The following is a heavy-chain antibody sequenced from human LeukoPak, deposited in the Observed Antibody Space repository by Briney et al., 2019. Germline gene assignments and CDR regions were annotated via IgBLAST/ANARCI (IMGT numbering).Heavy chain of an antibody. Sequence: ASVKVSCKASGYTFTSYDINWVRQAPGQGLEWMGRIIPILGIANYAQKFQGRVTITADKSTSTAYMELSSLRSEDTAVYYCARQTEKYYYGSGSYSDYWGQGTLVTVSS. CDR1: GYTFTSYD. D-gene: IGHD3-10*01. CDR3: ARQTEKYYYGSGSYSDY. J-gene: IGHJ4*02. V-gene: IGHV1-69*04. CDR2: IIPILGIA.